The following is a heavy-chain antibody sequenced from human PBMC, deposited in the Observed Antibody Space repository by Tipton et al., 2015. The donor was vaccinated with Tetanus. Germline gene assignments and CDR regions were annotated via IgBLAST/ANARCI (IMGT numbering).Heavy chain of an antibody. CDR1: GGSVNDGRFY. CDR2: IYYSGSA. Sequence: TLSLTCTVSGGSVNDGRFYWTWIRQPPGKALEWVAHIYYSGSATYNPSLRSRVTMSVDTSKNQFYLQLSSVTAADTAVYFCARASQRTFEFWGQGTLVAVSS. D-gene: IGHD5-18*01. V-gene: IGHV4-61*01. J-gene: IGHJ4*02. CDR3: ARASQRTFEF.